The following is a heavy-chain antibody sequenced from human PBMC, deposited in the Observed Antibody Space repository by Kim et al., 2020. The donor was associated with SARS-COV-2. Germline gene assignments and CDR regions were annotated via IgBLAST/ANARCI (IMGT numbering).Heavy chain of an antibody. Sequence: YNPSLKSRVTISVDTSKNQFSLKLTSVTAADTAVYYCARHSIQLWYCFDYWGQGTLVTVSS. D-gene: IGHD5-18*01. V-gene: IGHV4-34*01. CDR3: ARHSIQLWYCFDY. J-gene: IGHJ4*02.